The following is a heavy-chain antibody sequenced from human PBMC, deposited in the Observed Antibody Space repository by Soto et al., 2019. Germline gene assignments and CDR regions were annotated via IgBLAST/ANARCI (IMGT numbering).Heavy chain of an antibody. D-gene: IGHD3-10*01. Sequence: ASVKVYCKSSGYTITGYYMHWVRKAPRQGLEWMGWINPNSGGTNYAQKFQGWVTMNRDTSISTAYMELSRLRSDDTAVYYCARVLFRYYGWGSSPHEVFDTWGQGTVIPVSS. CDR1: GYTITGYY. J-gene: IGHJ3*02. CDR3: ARVLFRYYGWGSSPHEVFDT. CDR2: INPNSGGT. V-gene: IGHV1-2*04.